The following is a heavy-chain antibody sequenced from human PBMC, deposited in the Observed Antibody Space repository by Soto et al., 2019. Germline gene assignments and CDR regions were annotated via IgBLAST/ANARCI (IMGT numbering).Heavy chain of an antibody. J-gene: IGHJ3*02. CDR1: GYPFTGYY. CDR3: ARGRRGYSYGSMDAFDT. V-gene: IGHV1-2*02. Sequence: XAVKVSCEASGYPFTGYYMHWVRQSPGQGLEWMGWINPNSGGTNYAQKFQGRVTMTRDTSISTAYMELSRLRSDDTAVYYCARGRRGYSYGSMDAFDTWGQGTMVTV. CDR2: INPNSGGT. D-gene: IGHD5-18*01.